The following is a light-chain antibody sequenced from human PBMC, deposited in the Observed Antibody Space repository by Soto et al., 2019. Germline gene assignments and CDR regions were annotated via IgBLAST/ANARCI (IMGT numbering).Light chain of an antibody. CDR3: QQYGSSPPYT. V-gene: IGKV3-20*01. CDR2: GSS. CDR1: QSVSNNY. Sequence: EVVLTQSPDTLSLSPGERATPSCRASQSVSNNYFAWYQQKPGQAPRLLIFGSSDRATGVPDRFSGTGSGTDFTLTISRLEPEDFAVYYCQQYGSSPPYTFGQGTKLEIK. J-gene: IGKJ2*01.